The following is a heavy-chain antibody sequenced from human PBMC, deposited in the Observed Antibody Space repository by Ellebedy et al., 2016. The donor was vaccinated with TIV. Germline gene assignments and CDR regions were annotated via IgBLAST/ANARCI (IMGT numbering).Heavy chain of an antibody. J-gene: IGHJ4*02. Sequence: GESLKISCAASGFTFRNFAMTWVRQAPGKGLEWVSSISSSGVSTDYADSLRGRVTISRDNSKSKLDLQMNSLRADDTAVYYCVKLDSSGYYYGRFDYWGQGTLVTVSS. CDR3: VKLDSSGYYYGRFDY. D-gene: IGHD3-22*01. V-gene: IGHV3-23*01. CDR1: GFTFRNFA. CDR2: ISSSGVST.